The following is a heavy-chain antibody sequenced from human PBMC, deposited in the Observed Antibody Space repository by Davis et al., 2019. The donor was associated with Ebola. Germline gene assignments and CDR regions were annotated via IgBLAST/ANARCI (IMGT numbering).Heavy chain of an antibody. CDR2: IYYSGNT. D-gene: IGHD6-19*01. V-gene: IGHV4-59*01. Sequence: GSLRLSCTVSGGSISSYYWSWIRQPPGKGLEWIGYIYYSGNTDYNPSLKSRVAISIDTAKNQFSLKVSSVTAADTAIYYCAREAYNSGWFNYWGQGTLVTVSS. CDR1: GGSISSYY. CDR3: AREAYNSGWFNY. J-gene: IGHJ4*02.